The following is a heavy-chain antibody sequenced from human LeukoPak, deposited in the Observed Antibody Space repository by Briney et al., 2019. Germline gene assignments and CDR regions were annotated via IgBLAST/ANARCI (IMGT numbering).Heavy chain of an antibody. CDR2: IYYSGST. Sequence: SETLSLTCTVSGGSISTSSYYWGWVRQPPGKGLEWIGSIYYSGSTYYNPSLKSRVTISVDTSKNQFSLKLSSVTAADTAVYYCARQAAAGSRKYYYYYYMDVWGKGTTVTISS. CDR3: ARQAAAGSRKYYYYYYMDV. D-gene: IGHD6-13*01. J-gene: IGHJ6*03. V-gene: IGHV4-39*01. CDR1: GGSISTSSYY.